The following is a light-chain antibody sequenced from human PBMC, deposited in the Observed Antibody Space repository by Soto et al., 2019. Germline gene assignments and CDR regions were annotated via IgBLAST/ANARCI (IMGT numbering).Light chain of an antibody. CDR3: HQYGSSPGT. V-gene: IGKV3-20*01. Sequence: EIVLTQSPGTLSSSPGERATLSCRASQIVTSNYLAWYQQKRGRAPRLLIWGASIRATDLPDRFSGGGSGTDFTLTISRLEAEDFAVYYCHQYGSSPGTFGQGTKVDIK. CDR1: QIVTSNY. CDR2: GAS. J-gene: IGKJ1*01.